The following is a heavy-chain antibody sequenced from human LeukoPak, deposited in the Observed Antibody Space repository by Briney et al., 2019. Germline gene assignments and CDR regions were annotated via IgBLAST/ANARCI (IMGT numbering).Heavy chain of an antibody. Sequence: GVSLRLSCAASGFIFRGYGMHWVRQAPGKGLEYVSAISADGGTTYYADSVKDRFIIYRDNSKNTLYLQMGSLRNEDMAVYYCARGRGGPPFDYWGQGALVTVSS. CDR1: GFIFRGYG. CDR2: ISADGGTT. CDR3: ARGRGGPPFDY. J-gene: IGHJ4*02. V-gene: IGHV3-64*02.